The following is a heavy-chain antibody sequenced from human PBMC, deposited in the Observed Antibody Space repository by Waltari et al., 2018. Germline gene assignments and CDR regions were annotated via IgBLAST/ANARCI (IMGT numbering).Heavy chain of an antibody. V-gene: IGHV4-34*02. Sequence: AQLQQWGAGLLKPSETLSLTCAVYGDSFTANYWNWIRQPPGTGLDWLGEVKHDTGGGTKYNPALKSRVTISVDASRKQFSLTLSSVTAADTAIYYCARGSPRTTRKTTLVREIIRGWFDPWGQGTLVTVSS. CDR3: ARGSPRTTRKTTLVREIIRGWFDP. D-gene: IGHD1-1*01. CDR2: VKHDTGGGT. CDR1: GDSFTANY. J-gene: IGHJ5*02.